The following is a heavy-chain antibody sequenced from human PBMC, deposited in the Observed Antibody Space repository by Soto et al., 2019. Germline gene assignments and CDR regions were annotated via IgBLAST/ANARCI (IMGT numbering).Heavy chain of an antibody. CDR2: IYYSGST. CDR3: ARHSLGYSYGYRDDY. D-gene: IGHD5-18*01. J-gene: IGHJ4*02. Sequence: SETLSLTCTVSGGSISSSSYYWGWIRQPPGKGLEWIGSIYYSGSTYYNPSLKSRVTISVDTSKNQFSLKLSSVTAADTAVYYCARHSLGYSYGYRDDYWGQGTLVTVS. V-gene: IGHV4-39*01. CDR1: GGSISSSSYY.